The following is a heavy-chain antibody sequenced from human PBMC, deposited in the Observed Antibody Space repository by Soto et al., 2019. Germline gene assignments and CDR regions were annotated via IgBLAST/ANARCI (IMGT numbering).Heavy chain of an antibody. CDR3: ARVDRITMVRGELSEY. V-gene: IGHV1-18*01. CDR1: GYTFTSYG. D-gene: IGHD3-10*01. J-gene: IGHJ4*02. CDR2: ISAYNGNT. Sequence: QVQLVQSGAEVKKPGASVKVSCKASGYTFTSYGISWVRQAPGQGLEWMGWISAYNGNTNYAQKLQGRVTMTTDTSTSTADRELRSLRSDDTAVYYCARVDRITMVRGELSEYWGQGTLVTVSS.